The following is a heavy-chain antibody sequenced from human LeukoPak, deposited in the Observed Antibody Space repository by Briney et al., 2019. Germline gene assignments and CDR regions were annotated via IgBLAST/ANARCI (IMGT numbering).Heavy chain of an antibody. J-gene: IGHJ5*02. V-gene: IGHV1-8*01. CDR3: AKDLAAAGIEDP. D-gene: IGHD6-13*01. Sequence: ASVKVSCTASGYTFTSYDINWVRQATGQGLEWMGWMNPNSGNTGYAQKFQGRVTMTRNTSISTAYMELNSLRAEDTAVYYCAKDLAAAGIEDPWGQGTLVTVSS. CDR1: GYTFTSYD. CDR2: MNPNSGNT.